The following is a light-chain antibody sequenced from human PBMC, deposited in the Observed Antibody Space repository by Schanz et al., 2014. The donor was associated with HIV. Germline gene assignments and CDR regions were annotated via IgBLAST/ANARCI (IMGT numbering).Light chain of an antibody. CDR3: ATWDATVDAVL. CDR2: ADY. J-gene: IGLJ2*01. Sequence: QSVLTQPPSVSAAPGQRVTISCSGGALNVGHNFVSWYQQFPGTAPKLLIFADYQRPSEIPDRISGSKTGTSATLDIFGLQSGDEAEYYCATWDATVDAVLFGGGTKLTVL. V-gene: IGLV1-51*01. CDR1: ALNVGHNF.